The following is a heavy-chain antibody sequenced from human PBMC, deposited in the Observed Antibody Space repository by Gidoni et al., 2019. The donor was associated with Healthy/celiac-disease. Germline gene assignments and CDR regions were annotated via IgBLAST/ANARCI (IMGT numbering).Heavy chain of an antibody. V-gene: IGHV3-30*03. CDR2: ISYDGSNK. Sequence: QVQLVESGGGVVQPGRSLRLSCAASGFTFSSYGMHWVRQAPGKGLEWVAVISYDGSNKYYADSVKGRFTISRDNSKNTLYLQMNSLRAEDTAVYYCAREDYYDSSGSKLDYWGQGTLVTVSS. CDR1: GFTFSSYG. CDR3: AREDYYDSSGSKLDY. D-gene: IGHD3-22*01. J-gene: IGHJ4*02.